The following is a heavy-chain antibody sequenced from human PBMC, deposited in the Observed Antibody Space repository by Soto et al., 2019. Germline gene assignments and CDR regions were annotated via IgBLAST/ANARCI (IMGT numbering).Heavy chain of an antibody. J-gene: IGHJ4*02. CDR1: GFSFSSYW. D-gene: IGHD3-22*01. CDR2: INSDGSST. Sequence: PGGSLRLSCAASGFSFSSYWMHWVRQAPGKGLVWVSRINSDGSSTTYADSVKGRFTISRDNAKNTLYLQMNSLRAEDTAVYYCARDYYYDSSGYYGFDYWGQGTLVTVSS. CDR3: ARDYYYDSSGYYGFDY. V-gene: IGHV3-74*01.